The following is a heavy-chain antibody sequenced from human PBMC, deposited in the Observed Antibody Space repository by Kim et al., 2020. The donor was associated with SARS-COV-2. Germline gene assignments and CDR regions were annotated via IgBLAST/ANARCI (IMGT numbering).Heavy chain of an antibody. J-gene: IGHJ4*01. Sequence: SETLSLTCTVSGGSISSYYWSWIRQPPGKGLEWIGYIYYSGSTNYNPSLKSRVTISVDTSKNQFSLKLSSVTAADTAVYYCARGYYYDSSGYYDYFDYWG. CDR1: GGSISSYY. CDR2: IYYSGST. V-gene: IGHV4-59*08. D-gene: IGHD3-22*01. CDR3: ARGYYYDSSGYYDYFDY.